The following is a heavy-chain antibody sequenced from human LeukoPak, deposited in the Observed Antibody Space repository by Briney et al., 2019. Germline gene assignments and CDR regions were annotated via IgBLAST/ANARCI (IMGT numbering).Heavy chain of an antibody. J-gene: IGHJ4*02. CDR3: AGAGGVWGSYRTDYYFDY. D-gene: IGHD3-16*02. Sequence: SETLSLTCTVSGGSISSYYWSWIRQPPGKGLEWIGYIYYSGSTNYNPSLKSRVTISVDTSKNQFSLKLSSVTAADTAVYYCAGAGGVWGSYRTDYYFDYWGQGTLVTVSS. CDR2: IYYSGST. CDR1: GGSISSYY. V-gene: IGHV4-59*01.